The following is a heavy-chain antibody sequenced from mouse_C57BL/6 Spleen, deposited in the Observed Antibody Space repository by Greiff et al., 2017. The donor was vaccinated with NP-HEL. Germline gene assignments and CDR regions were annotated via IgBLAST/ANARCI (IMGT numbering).Heavy chain of an antibody. CDR3: ARWATVVAKDYAMDY. Sequence: QVQLQQPGAELVKPGASVKMSCKASGYTFTSYWITWVKQRPGQGLEWIGDIYPGSGSTNYNEKFKSKATLTVDTSSSTAYMQLSSLTSEDSAVYYCARWATVVAKDYAMDYWGQGTSVTVSS. CDR1: GYTFTSYW. CDR2: IYPGSGST. J-gene: IGHJ4*01. D-gene: IGHD1-1*01. V-gene: IGHV1-55*01.